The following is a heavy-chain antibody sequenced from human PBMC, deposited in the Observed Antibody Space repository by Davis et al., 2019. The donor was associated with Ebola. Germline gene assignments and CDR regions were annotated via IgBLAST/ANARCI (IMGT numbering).Heavy chain of an antibody. CDR1: GFTFSSYS. CDR3: ARDGATIFGVVIRGFDY. CDR2: ISSSSSTI. D-gene: IGHD3-3*01. V-gene: IGHV3-48*04. J-gene: IGHJ4*02. Sequence: GESLKISCAASGFTFSSYSMNWVRQAPGKGLEWVSYISSSSSTIYYADSVKGRFTISRDNAKNSLYLQMNSLRAEDTAVYYCARDGATIFGVVIRGFDYWGQGTLVTISS.